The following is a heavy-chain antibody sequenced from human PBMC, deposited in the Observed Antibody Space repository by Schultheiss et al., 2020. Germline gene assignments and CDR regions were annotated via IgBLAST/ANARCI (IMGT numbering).Heavy chain of an antibody. D-gene: IGHD4-17*01. V-gene: IGHV4-61*02. Sequence: SETLSLTCTVSGGSISSGSYYWSWIRQPAGKGLEWIGRIYYSGSTNYNPSLKSRVTISVDTSKNQFSLKLSSVTAADTAVYYCAREKSYGDRPTDYYGMDVWGQGTTVTVSS. CDR3: AREKSYGDRPTDYYGMDV. CDR1: GGSISSGSYY. CDR2: IYYSGST. J-gene: IGHJ6*02.